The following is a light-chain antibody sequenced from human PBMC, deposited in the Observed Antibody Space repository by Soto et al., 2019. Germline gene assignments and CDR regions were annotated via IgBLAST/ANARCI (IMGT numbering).Light chain of an antibody. Sequence: IQLTQSPSSLSTSVGDRVTITCRASQSIGTYLAWYQQKPGKAPKLLIYAASTLQSGVPSRFSGSGSWTDFTLTISSLQPEDFATYSCQQINRYPSYTFGQGTKLEIK. CDR2: AAS. V-gene: IGKV1-9*01. CDR1: QSIGTY. CDR3: QQINRYPSYT. J-gene: IGKJ2*01.